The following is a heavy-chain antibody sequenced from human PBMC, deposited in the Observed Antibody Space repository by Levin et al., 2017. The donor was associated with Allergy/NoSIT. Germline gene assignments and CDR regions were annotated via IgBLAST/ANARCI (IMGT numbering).Heavy chain of an antibody. Sequence: GESLKISCAASGFTFSSYSMNWVRQAPGKGLEWVSSISSSSSYIYYADSVKGRFTISRDNAKNSLYLQMNSLRAEDTAVYYCARGSLEWLFRSDAFDIWGQGTMVTVSS. CDR2: ISSSSSYI. J-gene: IGHJ3*02. V-gene: IGHV3-21*01. D-gene: IGHD3-3*01. CDR1: GFTFSSYS. CDR3: ARGSLEWLFRSDAFDI.